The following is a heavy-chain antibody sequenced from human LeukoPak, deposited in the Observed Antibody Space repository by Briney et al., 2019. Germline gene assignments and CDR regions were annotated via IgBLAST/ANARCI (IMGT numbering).Heavy chain of an antibody. V-gene: IGHV3-7*01. CDR3: ARVGGGYDFGY. Sequence: GGSLRLSCAASGFTVSSNYMSWVRQAPGKGLEWVANIKQDGSEKYYVDSVKGRFTISRDNAKNSLYLQMNSLRAEDTAVYYCARVGGGYDFGYWGQGTLVTVSS. CDR2: IKQDGSEK. J-gene: IGHJ4*02. D-gene: IGHD5-12*01. CDR1: GFTVSSNY.